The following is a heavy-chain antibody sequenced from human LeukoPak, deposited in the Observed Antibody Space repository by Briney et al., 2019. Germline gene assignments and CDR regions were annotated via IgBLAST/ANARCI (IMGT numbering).Heavy chain of an antibody. V-gene: IGHV1-2*02. D-gene: IGHD3-3*01. Sequence: GASVKVSCKASGYTFTGYYMHWVRQAPGQGLEWMGWINPNSGGTNYAQKFQGRVTMTRDTSISTAYMELSRLRSDDTAVYYCARVGLTMNYYYYMDVWGKGTTVTISS. CDR2: INPNSGGT. CDR1: GYTFTGYY. J-gene: IGHJ6*03. CDR3: ARVGLTMNYYYYMDV.